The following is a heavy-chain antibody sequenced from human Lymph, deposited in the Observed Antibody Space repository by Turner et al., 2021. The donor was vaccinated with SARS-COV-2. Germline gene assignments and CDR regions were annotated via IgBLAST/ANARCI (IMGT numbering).Heavy chain of an antibody. CDR3: ARDLVVYGMDV. J-gene: IGHJ6*02. CDR1: GLTVSSNY. Sequence: EVQLVETRGGLIQPGGSLRLSCAASGLTVSSNYMTWVRQAPGKGLEWVSVIYSGGSTFYADSVKGRFTISRDNSKNTLYLQMNSLRAEDTAVYYCARDLVVYGMDVWGQGTTVTVSS. CDR2: IYSGGST. V-gene: IGHV3-53*02. D-gene: IGHD3-10*01.